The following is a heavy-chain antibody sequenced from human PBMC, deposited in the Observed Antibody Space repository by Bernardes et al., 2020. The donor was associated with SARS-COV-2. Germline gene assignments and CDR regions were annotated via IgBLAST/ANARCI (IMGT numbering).Heavy chain of an antibody. CDR2: IKQDGSEK. D-gene: IGHD3-10*01. V-gene: IGHV3-7*01. CDR1: GFTFSIFY. J-gene: IGHJ4*02. Sequence: GGSLRLSCEASGFTFSIFYMSWVRQAPGKGLEWVANIKQDGSEKYYVDSVKGRFTISRDNAKNSVYLQMNSLRAEDTAMYYCARIGTSYYGSGNYDYWGQGTLVTVSS. CDR3: ARIGTSYYGSGNYDY.